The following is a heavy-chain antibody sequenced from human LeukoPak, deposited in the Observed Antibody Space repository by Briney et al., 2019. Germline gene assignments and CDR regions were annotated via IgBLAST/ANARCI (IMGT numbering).Heavy chain of an antibody. CDR2: ISGSGAST. CDR3: APDLRGSASSLDD. V-gene: IGHV3-23*01. J-gene: IGHJ4*02. Sequence: GGSLRLSCVASGFIFSSYGMHWVRQAPGKGLEWVSLISGSGASTYCPDSVKGRFTISRDNSKNTLSLQMNSLRAEDTAVYYCAPDLRGSASSLDDWGQGTLVTVSS. D-gene: IGHD6-25*01. CDR1: GFIFSSYG.